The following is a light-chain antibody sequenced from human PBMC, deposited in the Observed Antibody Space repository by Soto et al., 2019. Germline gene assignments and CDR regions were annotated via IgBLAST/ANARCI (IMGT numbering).Light chain of an antibody. Sequence: DVQMTQSPSSLSASVGDRVTITCRASQSISSWLAWYQRKPGKAPKLLIYKASSLESGVPSRFSGSGSGTEFTLSISSLQPDDFATYYCQQYNSSRTFGQGTKVDIK. CDR1: QSISSW. CDR2: KAS. V-gene: IGKV1-5*03. J-gene: IGKJ1*01. CDR3: QQYNSSRT.